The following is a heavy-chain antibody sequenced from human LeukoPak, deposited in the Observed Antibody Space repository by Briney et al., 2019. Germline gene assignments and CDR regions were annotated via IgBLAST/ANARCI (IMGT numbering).Heavy chain of an antibody. Sequence: GGSLRLSCAESGFTFSSYGMHWVRQAPGKGLEWVAFIRYDGSNKYYADSVKGRFTISRGNSKNTLYLQMNSLRAEDTAVYYCAKEMRRSHYSIPNWFDRWGQGTLLTVSS. D-gene: IGHD2-15*01. CDR3: AKEMRRSHYSIPNWFDR. CDR2: IRYDGSNK. CDR1: GFTFSSYG. J-gene: IGHJ5*02. V-gene: IGHV3-30*02.